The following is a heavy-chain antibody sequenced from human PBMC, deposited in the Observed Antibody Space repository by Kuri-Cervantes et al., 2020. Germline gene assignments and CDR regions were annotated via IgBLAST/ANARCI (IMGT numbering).Heavy chain of an antibody. Sequence: SETLSLTCAVYGGSFSGYYWSWIRQPPGKGLEWIGEINHSGSTNYNPSLKSRVTISVDTSKNQFSLKLSSVTAADTAVYYCARGLSTVTTHWFDPWGQGNLVTVSS. J-gene: IGHJ5*02. CDR1: GGSFSGYY. D-gene: IGHD4-17*01. CDR2: INHSGST. V-gene: IGHV4-34*01. CDR3: ARGLSTVTTHWFDP.